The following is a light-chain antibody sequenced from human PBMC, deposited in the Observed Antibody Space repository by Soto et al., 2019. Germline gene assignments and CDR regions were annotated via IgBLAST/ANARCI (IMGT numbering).Light chain of an antibody. J-gene: IGLJ1*01. CDR2: SNN. V-gene: IGLV1-44*01. CDR1: SSNIGSNT. Sequence: QSVLTQPPSASGTPGQRVTISCSGSSSNIGSNTVNWYHQLPGTAPKLLIYSNNHRPSGVPDRFSGSKSGTSASLAIGGLRSEDEADYYCAAWDDSLNGYVFGTGTKVTVL. CDR3: AAWDDSLNGYV.